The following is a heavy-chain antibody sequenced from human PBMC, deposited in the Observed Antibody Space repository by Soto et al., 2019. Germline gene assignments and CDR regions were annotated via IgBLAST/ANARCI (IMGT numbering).Heavy chain of an antibody. CDR2: IYSGGST. J-gene: IGHJ3*02. CDR1: GFTVSSDY. Sequence: GGSLRLSCAASGFTVSSDYMSWVRQAPGKGLEWVSVIYSGGSTYYADSVKGRFTISRDNSKNTLYLQMNSLRAEDTAVYYCARALPRIVVVTAAIDAFDIWGQGTMVTVSS. V-gene: IGHV3-66*01. D-gene: IGHD2-21*02. CDR3: ARALPRIVVVTAAIDAFDI.